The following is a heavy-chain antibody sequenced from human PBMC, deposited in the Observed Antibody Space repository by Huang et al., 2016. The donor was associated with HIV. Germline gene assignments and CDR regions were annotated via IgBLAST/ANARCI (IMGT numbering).Heavy chain of an antibody. CDR1: GGSVSSRNYY. J-gene: IGHJ5*02. CDR3: ARQGGDCTSISCYLSWFDP. V-gene: IGHV4-39*01. D-gene: IGHD2-2*01. Sequence: QLQLQESGPGLVKPSQNLSLTCTVFGGSVSSRNYYWAWIRQTPGKGLEWIGSIHHSGTPYDNRSLKSRVSMIVDKSKNQFSLEVTSATAADSAIYYCARQGGDCTSISCYLSWFDPWGQGTLVTVSS. CDR2: IHHSGTP.